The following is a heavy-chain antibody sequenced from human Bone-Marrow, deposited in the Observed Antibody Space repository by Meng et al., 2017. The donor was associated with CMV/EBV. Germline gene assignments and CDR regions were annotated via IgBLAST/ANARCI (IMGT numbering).Heavy chain of an antibody. D-gene: IGHD1-26*01. CDR1: GFTFTDAL. J-gene: IGHJ4*02. Sequence: GESLKISCAASGFTFTDALMSWVRQAPGKGLEWVGSIKSNADGGTTDYAAPVKGRFSMSRDESKNTVYLQMNSLKTEDTALYYCNSGVYCGGQGTLVTVSS. V-gene: IGHV3-15*01. CDR3: NSGVYC. CDR2: IKSNADGGTT.